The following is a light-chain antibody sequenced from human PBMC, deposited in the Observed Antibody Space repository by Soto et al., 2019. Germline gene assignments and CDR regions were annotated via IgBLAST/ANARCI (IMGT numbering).Light chain of an antibody. CDR2: DAS. CDR3: QQRCNWLT. CDR1: QSVSSY. V-gene: IGKV3-11*01. J-gene: IGKJ4*01. Sequence: EIVLTQSPATLSLSPGERATLSCRASQSVSSYLAWYQQKPGQAPRLLIYDASNRATGIPARFRGSGSGTDFTLTISSLEPEDFAVYYCQQRCNWLTFGGGTKVEIK.